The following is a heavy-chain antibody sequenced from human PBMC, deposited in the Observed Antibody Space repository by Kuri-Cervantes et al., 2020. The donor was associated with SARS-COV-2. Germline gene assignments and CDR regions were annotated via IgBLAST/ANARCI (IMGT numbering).Heavy chain of an antibody. CDR3: ARDPHGFDY. V-gene: IGHV1-46*01. CDR2: INPSGGST. Sequence: ASVKVSCKASGYTFTSYYMHWVRQAPGQGLEWMGIINPSGGSTSHAQKFQGRVTMTRDTSTSTVYMELRSLRSEDTAVYYRARDPHGFDYWGQGTLVTVSS. CDR1: GYTFTSYY. J-gene: IGHJ4*02.